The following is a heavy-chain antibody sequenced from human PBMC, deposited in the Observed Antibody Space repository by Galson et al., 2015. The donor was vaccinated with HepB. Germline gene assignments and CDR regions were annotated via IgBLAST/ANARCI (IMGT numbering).Heavy chain of an antibody. D-gene: IGHD1-26*01. CDR2: ISYDGSNK. V-gene: IGHV3-30*18. J-gene: IGHJ6*02. Sequence: SLRLSCAASGFTFSSYGMHWVRQAPGKGLEWVAVISYDGSNKYYADSVKGRFTISRDNSKNTLYLQMNSLRAEDTAVYYCAKVEVLGIVGAHYGMDVWGQGTTVTVSS. CDR3: AKVEVLGIVGAHYGMDV. CDR1: GFTFSSYG.